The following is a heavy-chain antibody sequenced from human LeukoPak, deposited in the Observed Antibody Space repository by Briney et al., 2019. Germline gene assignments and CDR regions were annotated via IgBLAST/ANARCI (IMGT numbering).Heavy chain of an antibody. Sequence: PSQTLSLTCTVSGGSITSGGYYWSWIRQHPGKGLEWIGYIYYSGSTYYNPSLKSRVTISVDTSKNQFSMKLSSVTAADTAVYYCAREAYYDSSGYYIAYWGQGTLVTVPS. D-gene: IGHD3-22*01. CDR2: IYYSGST. V-gene: IGHV4-31*03. J-gene: IGHJ4*02. CDR1: GGSITSGGYY. CDR3: AREAYYDSSGYYIAY.